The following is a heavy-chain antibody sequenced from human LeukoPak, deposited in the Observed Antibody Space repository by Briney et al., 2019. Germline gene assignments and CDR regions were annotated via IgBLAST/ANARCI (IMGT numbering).Heavy chain of an antibody. V-gene: IGHV3-43*02. D-gene: IGHD7-27*01. CDR2: ISGDGGST. J-gene: IGHJ4*02. Sequence: PGGSLRLSCAASGFTFDDYGMSWVRQAPGKGLEWVSLISGDGGSTYYADSVKGRFTISRDNSKNSLYLQMNSLRTEDTALYYCAKDTSNWGVYYFDYWGQGTLVTVSS. CDR3: AKDTSNWGVYYFDY. CDR1: GFTFDDYG.